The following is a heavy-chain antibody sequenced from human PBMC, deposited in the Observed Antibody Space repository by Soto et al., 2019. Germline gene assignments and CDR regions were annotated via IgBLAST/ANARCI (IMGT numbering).Heavy chain of an antibody. J-gene: IGHJ4*02. Sequence: XXVTVTYRASGCTFRIDAKMLLRQAPGKGLEWMGGIIPIFGTANYAQKFQGRVTITADESTSTAYMELSSLRSEDTAVYYCARDITASLKPPAHDYWGQGTLVTVSS. CDR3: ARDITASLKPPAHDY. V-gene: IGHV1-69*01. D-gene: IGHD1-20*01. CDR1: GCTFRIDA. CDR2: IIPIFGTA.